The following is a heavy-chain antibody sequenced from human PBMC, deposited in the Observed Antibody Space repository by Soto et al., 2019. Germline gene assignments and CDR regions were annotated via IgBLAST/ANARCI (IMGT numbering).Heavy chain of an antibody. J-gene: IGHJ5*02. CDR3: ARSYSDGSWGGFDP. D-gene: IGHD5-18*01. V-gene: IGHV4-31*03. Sequence: QVQLQESGPGLVKPSQTLSLTCTVSGGSISSGGYYWSWIRQHPGKGLEWIGYIYYSGSTYYNPSLERRVTISVDTSKNQFSLKLSSVTAEDTALYYGARSYSDGSWGGFDPWGQGTLVTVSS. CDR1: GGSISSGGYY. CDR2: IYYSGST.